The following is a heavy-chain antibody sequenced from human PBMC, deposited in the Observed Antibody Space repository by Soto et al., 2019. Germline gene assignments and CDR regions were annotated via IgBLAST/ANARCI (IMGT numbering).Heavy chain of an antibody. D-gene: IGHD1-1*01. V-gene: IGHV4-59*12. J-gene: IGHJ4*02. CDR3: ARDLGTGVLWSWFDY. Sequence: SETLSLTCTLSGSSISSYYWSWLRQPPGKGLEWIGYIYYSGSANYNPSLKSRVTISVDTSKNQFSLKLSSVTAADTAVYYCARDLGTGVLWSWFDYWGQGTLVTVSS. CDR1: GSSISSYY. CDR2: IYYSGSA.